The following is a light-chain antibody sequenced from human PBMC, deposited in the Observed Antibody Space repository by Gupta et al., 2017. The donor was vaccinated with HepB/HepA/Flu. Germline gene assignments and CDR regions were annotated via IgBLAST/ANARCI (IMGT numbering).Light chain of an antibody. Sequence: DVQMTQSPPTLSASVGDRVTITCRARQNADRRLAWYQQKPGRAPKLLIYEASNLQSGVPSRFSGSKSGTEFTLTISSLQPDDFATYYCQQYDSYSPYIFGRGTKLEIK. V-gene: IGKV1-5*03. CDR1: QNADRR. CDR2: EAS. CDR3: QQYDSYSPYI. J-gene: IGKJ2*01.